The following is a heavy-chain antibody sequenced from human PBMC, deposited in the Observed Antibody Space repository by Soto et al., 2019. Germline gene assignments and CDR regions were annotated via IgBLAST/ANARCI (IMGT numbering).Heavy chain of an antibody. V-gene: IGHV3-21*06. Sequence: EVQLVESGGGLVKPGGSLRLSCAASGFTFTTYSMTWLRQAPGKGLEWVSSISITSNYIYYAESVKGPFTVSRDNAQNSLYLQMSGLRADDTAVYFCARGSLYGDYVGSYFDFWGQGILVTVSA. J-gene: IGHJ4*02. CDR1: GFTFTTYS. CDR2: ISITSNYI. D-gene: IGHD4-17*01. CDR3: ARGSLYGDYVGSYFDF.